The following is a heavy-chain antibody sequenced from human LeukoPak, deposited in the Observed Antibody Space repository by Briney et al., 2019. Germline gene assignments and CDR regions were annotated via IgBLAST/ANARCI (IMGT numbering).Heavy chain of an antibody. J-gene: IGHJ4*02. V-gene: IGHV3-15*01. CDR2: IKSITDGGTT. D-gene: IGHD3-10*01. CDR3: TRSYYKPTYYFDY. Sequence: GGSLRLSCAASGFTFSSYGMHWVRQAPGKGLEWLGRIKSITDGGTTDYAAPVKGRFTISRDDSKNTLYLQMNSLKTEDTAVYYCTRSYYKPTYYFDYWGEGTLVTVSS. CDR1: GFTFSSYG.